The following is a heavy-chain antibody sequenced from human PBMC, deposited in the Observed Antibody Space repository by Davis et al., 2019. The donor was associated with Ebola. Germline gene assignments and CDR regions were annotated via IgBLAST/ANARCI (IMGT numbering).Heavy chain of an antibody. J-gene: IGHJ4*02. CDR1: GVTFRSYW. D-gene: IGHD5/OR15-5a*01. CDR3: ARALFYDTHADY. CDR2: ISGDGSTT. V-gene: IGHV3-74*01. Sequence: PGGSLRLSCAGSGVTFRSYWMHWVRHAPGKGLMWVSCISGDGSTTRYADSVKGRFTISRDNAKNTLYLQMNSLRVEDTAVYYCARALFYDTHADYWGQGTLVTVSS.